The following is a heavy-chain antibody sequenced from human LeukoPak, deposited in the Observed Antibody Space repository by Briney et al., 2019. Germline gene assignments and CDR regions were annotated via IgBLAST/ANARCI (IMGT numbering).Heavy chain of an antibody. J-gene: IGHJ4*02. CDR2: ISGSGGSK. V-gene: IGHV3-23*01. D-gene: IGHD2-2*01. CDR3: AKPPPPSLGYCSSTSCLHFDY. Sequence: GGSLRLSCAASGFTFSSYAMSWVRQAPGKGLEWVSAISGSGGSKYYADSVKGRFTISRDNSKNTLYLQMNSLRAEDTAVYYCAKPPPPSLGYCSSTSCLHFDYWGQGTLVTVSS. CDR1: GFTFSSYA.